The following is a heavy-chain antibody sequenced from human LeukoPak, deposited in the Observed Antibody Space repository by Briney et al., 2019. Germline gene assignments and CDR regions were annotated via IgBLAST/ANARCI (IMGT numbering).Heavy chain of an antibody. Sequence: GGSLRLSCAASGFTFSTYEMNWVRLAPGKGLEWVSFISGDGGSTYYADSVKGRFTISRDNSRNSLYLQMNSLRLGDTALYYCATDCSGNRCYSLWGQGTLVTVSS. CDR1: GFTFSTYE. V-gene: IGHV3-43*02. CDR3: ATDCSGNRCYSL. J-gene: IGHJ4*02. CDR2: ISGDGGST. D-gene: IGHD2-15*01.